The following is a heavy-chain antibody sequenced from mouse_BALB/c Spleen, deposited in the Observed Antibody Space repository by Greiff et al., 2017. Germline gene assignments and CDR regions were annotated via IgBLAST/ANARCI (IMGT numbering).Heavy chain of an antibody. D-gene: IGHD2-1*01. CDR2: IDPANGNT. V-gene: IGHV14-3*02. Sequence: EVQLQQSGAELVKPGASVKLSCTASGFNIKDTYMHWVKQRPEQGLEWIGRIDPANGNTKYDPKFQGKATITADTSSNTAYLQLSSLTSEDTAVYYCARSGNGNYDGFAYWGQGTLVTVSA. J-gene: IGHJ3*01. CDR1: GFNIKDTY. CDR3: ARSGNGNYDGFAY.